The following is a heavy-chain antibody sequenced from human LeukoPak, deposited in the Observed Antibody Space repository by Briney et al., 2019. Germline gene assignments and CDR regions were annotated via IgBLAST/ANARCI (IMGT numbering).Heavy chain of an antibody. Sequence: GGSLRLSCAASRFTFSSYGMSWVRQAPGKGLEWVSAISGGAGSTYYADSVKGRFTISRDNSKDTLYLQMNSLRAEDTAVYYCAKRPAAGLNYFDYWGQGTLVTVSS. CDR2: ISGGAGST. CDR3: AKRPAAGLNYFDY. J-gene: IGHJ4*02. D-gene: IGHD6-13*01. CDR1: RFTFSSYG. V-gene: IGHV3-23*01.